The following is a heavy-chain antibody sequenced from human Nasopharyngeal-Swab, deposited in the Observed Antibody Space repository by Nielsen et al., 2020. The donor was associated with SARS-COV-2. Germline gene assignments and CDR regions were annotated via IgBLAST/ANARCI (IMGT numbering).Heavy chain of an antibody. CDR2: ISGTGASI. D-gene: IGHD2-15*01. CDR3: ARDVVEYCSAASCFGAFDV. Sequence: GESLKISCAASGFTFSRHAMGWVRQAPGTGLEWGSIISGTGASIYYGDSVKGRFIISRDNSRSTTYLQMKNLRAEDTALYFCARDVVEYCSAASCFGAFDVWGQGAMVTVSS. CDR1: GFTFSRHA. J-gene: IGHJ3*01. V-gene: IGHV3-23*01.